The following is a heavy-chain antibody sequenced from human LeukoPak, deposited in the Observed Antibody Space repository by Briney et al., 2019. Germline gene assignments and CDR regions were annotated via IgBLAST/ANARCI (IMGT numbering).Heavy chain of an antibody. Sequence: GASVKVSCKASGYSFTSYYMHWVRQAPGQGLEWMGWINPNSGGTNYAQKFQGRVTMTRDTSISTAYMELSRLRSDDTAVYYCARELMGAIGEGFDYWGQGTLVTVSS. V-gene: IGHV1-2*02. CDR2: INPNSGGT. CDR1: GYSFTSYY. J-gene: IGHJ4*02. D-gene: IGHD1-26*01. CDR3: ARELMGAIGEGFDY.